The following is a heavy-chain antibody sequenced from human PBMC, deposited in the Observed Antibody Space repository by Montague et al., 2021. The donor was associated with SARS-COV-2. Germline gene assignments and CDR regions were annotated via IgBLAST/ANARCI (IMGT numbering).Heavy chain of an antibody. CDR1: GGSVSSGSYY. V-gene: IGHV4-61*01. CDR3: ARDPWRITIFGVVTRYGMAV. CDR2: IYYSGST. Sequence: SETLSPTCIVSGGSVSSGSYYWSWIRQPPGKGLEWIGYIYYSGSTKYXPSLKSRVTISVDTSKNQFSLKLSSVTAADTAVYYCARDPWRITIFGVVTRYGMAVWGQGTTVTGSS. D-gene: IGHD3-3*01. J-gene: IGHJ6*02.